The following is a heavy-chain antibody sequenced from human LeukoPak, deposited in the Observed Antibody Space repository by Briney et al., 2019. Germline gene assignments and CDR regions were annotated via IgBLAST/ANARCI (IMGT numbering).Heavy chain of an antibody. CDR2: ISSSSSYI. D-gene: IGHD5-18*01. J-gene: IGHJ4*02. CDR3: ARHRYSYPHLFDY. CDR1: GFTFSSYS. V-gene: IGHV3-21*01. Sequence: GGSLRLSCAASGFTFSSYSMNWVRQAPGKGLEWVSSISSSSSYIYYADSVKGRFTISRDNAKNSLYLQMNSLRAEDTAVYYCARHRYSYPHLFDYWGQGTLVTVSS.